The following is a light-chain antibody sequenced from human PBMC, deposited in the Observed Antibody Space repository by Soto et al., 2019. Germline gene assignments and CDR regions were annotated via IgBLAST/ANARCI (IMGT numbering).Light chain of an antibody. V-gene: IGKV1-5*01. CDR2: DAS. J-gene: IGKJ2*01. CDR3: QQYNSYYT. CDR1: QSISSW. Sequence: DIQLTQSPSFLSASVGDRVTIACRASQSISSWLAWYQQKPGKAPKLLIYDASSLESGVPSRFSGSGSGTEFTLTISSLQPEECATDYCQQYNSYYTFGQGTKLEIK.